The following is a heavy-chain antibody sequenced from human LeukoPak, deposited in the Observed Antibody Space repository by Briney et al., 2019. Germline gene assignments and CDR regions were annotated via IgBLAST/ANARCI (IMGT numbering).Heavy chain of an antibody. Sequence: GGSLRLSCAASGVTLSTYAMSWARQAPGKGLEWVSGISSSGSGDNTYYADSVKGRFTISRDNAKNSLYLQMNSLRAEDTAVYYCASGSSGSGSNFDYWGQGTLVTVSS. J-gene: IGHJ4*02. D-gene: IGHD2-15*01. CDR3: ASGSSGSGSNFDY. CDR1: GVTLSTYA. CDR2: ISSSGSGDNT. V-gene: IGHV3-23*01.